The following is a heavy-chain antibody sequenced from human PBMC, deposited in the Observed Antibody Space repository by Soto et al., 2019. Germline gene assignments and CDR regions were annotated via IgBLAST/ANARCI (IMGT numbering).Heavy chain of an antibody. CDR1: GLIFSDYH. Sequence: EVQLVESGGVLVQPGGSLRLSCSASGLIFSDYHMDWVRQAPGKGLEWGGRIRRKANSYTTEYAASVKGRFTITRDDSNNSLYLPMNSLKSEDTAVYYCAMLGGWSGGSSGMDVWGQGTMVTVSS. CDR2: IRRKANSYTT. V-gene: IGHV3-72*01. CDR3: AMLGGWSGGSSGMDV. J-gene: IGHJ6*02. D-gene: IGHD6-19*01.